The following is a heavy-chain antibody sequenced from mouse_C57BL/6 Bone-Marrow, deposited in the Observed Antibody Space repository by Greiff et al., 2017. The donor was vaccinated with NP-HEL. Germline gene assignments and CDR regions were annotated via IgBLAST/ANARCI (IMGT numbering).Heavy chain of an antibody. V-gene: IGHV1-7*01. CDR2: INPSSGYT. CDR1: GYTFTSYW. D-gene: IGHD1-1*01. J-gene: IGHJ3*01. CDR3: ASYYYYGSSWFAY. Sequence: VQLQHSGAELAKPGASVKLSCKASGYTFTSYWIHWVKQRPGQGLEWIGYINPSSGYTKYNQKFKDKATLTADKSSSTAYMQLSSLTYEDSAVYYCASYYYYGSSWFAYWGQGTLVTVSA.